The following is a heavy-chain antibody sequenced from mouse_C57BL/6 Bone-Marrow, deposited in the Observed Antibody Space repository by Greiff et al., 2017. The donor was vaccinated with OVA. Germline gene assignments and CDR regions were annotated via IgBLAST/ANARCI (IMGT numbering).Heavy chain of an antibody. CDR1: GYTFTSYG. CDR2: IYPRSGNT. D-gene: IGHD1-1*01. Sequence: QVQLKESGAELARPGASVKLSCKASGYTFTSYGISWVKQRTGQGLEWIGAIYPRSGNTYYNEKFKGKATLTADKTSSTASMELRSLTSEDSAVYFCEVYYYGPWYFDVWGTGTTVTVSS. CDR3: EVYYYGPWYFDV. V-gene: IGHV1-81*01. J-gene: IGHJ1*03.